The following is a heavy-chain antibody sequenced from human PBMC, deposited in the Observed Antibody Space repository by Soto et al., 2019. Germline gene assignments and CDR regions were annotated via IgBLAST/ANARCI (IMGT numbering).Heavy chain of an antibody. V-gene: IGHV3-30*18. D-gene: IGHD1-7*01. Sequence: PGGSLRLSRAPSGFTFSSYGMHCVRQAPGKGLEWVAVISYDGSNKYYADSVKGRFTISRDNSKNTLYLQMNSLRAEDTAVYYCAKLITGTTSRDYWGQGTLVTVSS. CDR1: GFTFSSYG. CDR2: ISYDGSNK. CDR3: AKLITGTTSRDY. J-gene: IGHJ4*02.